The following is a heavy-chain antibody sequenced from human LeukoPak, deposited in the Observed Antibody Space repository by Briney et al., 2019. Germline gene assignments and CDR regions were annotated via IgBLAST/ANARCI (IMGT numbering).Heavy chain of an antibody. J-gene: IGHJ4*02. CDR3: VKRPRYVVASD. D-gene: IGHD2-15*01. CDR2: ISSTGNL. V-gene: IGHV3-23*01. Sequence: PGGSLRLSCTASEFTLSSSAMSWVRQAPGKGLEWVSAISSTGNLYYADSVRGQFTRDNSKNTLYLQMDSLRAEDTAVYYCVKRPRYVVASDWGQGPLVTLSA. CDR1: EFTLSSSA.